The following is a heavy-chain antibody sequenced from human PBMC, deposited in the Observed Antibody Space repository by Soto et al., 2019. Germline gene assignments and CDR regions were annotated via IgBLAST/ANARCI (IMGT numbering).Heavy chain of an antibody. CDR2: IDTYGSAT. Sequence: GGSLRLSCAASGFSLSVYWMHWVRQAPGKGLAWVSRIDTYGSATKYADSVEGRFSISKDNAENTLYLQMNNLRADDTAVYYCVRVLKSIGWDNDVFDIWGQGTMVTVS. J-gene: IGHJ3*02. D-gene: IGHD6-19*01. CDR1: GFSLSVYW. V-gene: IGHV3-74*01. CDR3: VRVLKSIGWDNDVFDI.